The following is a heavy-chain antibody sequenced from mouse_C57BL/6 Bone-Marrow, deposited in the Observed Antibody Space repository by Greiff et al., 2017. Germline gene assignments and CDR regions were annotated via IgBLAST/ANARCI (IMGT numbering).Heavy chain of an antibody. Sequence: QVQLQQSGPELVKPGASVKISCKASGYTFTDYYINWVKQRPGQGLEWIGWIFPGSGSTYYNQTFKGKATLTVDKSSSTAYMLLSILTAEDSAFYFCAFLYDDYYFDYWGQGTTLTVSS. V-gene: IGHV1-75*01. CDR1: GYTFTDYY. D-gene: IGHD2-3*01. CDR3: AFLYDDYYFDY. CDR2: IFPGSGST. J-gene: IGHJ2*01.